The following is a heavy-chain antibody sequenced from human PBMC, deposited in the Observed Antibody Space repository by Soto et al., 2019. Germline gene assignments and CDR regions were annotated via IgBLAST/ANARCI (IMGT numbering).Heavy chain of an antibody. CDR3: ATVHNTSRSFDY. D-gene: IGHD1-20*01. CDR1: GFIITSSA. J-gene: IGHJ4*02. CDR2: TGISGRTT. Sequence: EVQLLDSGGGLVQPGESLRLSCAASGFIITSSAMSWVRQAPGKGLEWVSTTGISGRTTYYADSVKGRFTVSRDDSKNTLDLQMSSLRAEDTAVYYCATVHNTSRSFDYWGQGTPVTVSS. V-gene: IGHV3-23*01.